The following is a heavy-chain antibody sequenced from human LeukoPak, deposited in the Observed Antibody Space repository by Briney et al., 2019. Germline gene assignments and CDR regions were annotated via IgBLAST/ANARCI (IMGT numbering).Heavy chain of an antibody. CDR1: GYSISSGYY. CDR3: AREYSRYYGSGVNWFDP. Sequence: SETLSLTCTVSGYSISSGYYWGWIRQPPGKGLEWIGSIYHSGSTYYNPSLKSRVTISVDTSKNQFSLKLSSVTAADTAVYYCAREYSRYYGSGVNWFDPWGQGTLVTVSS. V-gene: IGHV4-38-2*02. CDR2: IYHSGST. D-gene: IGHD3-10*01. J-gene: IGHJ5*02.